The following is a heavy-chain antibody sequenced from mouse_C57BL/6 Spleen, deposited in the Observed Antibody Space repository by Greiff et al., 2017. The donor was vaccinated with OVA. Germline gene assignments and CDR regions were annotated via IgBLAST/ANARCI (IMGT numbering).Heavy chain of an antibody. Sequence: QVQLQQPGAELVKPGTSVKMSCKASGYTFTNYWIGWAKQRPGHGLEWIGDIYPGGGYTNYNEKFKGKATLTADKSSSTAYMQFSSLTSEDSAIYYCARNDDGYFDYWGQGTTLTVSS. J-gene: IGHJ2*01. CDR1: GYTFTNYW. CDR2: IYPGGGYT. CDR3: ARNDDGYFDY. V-gene: IGHV1-63*01.